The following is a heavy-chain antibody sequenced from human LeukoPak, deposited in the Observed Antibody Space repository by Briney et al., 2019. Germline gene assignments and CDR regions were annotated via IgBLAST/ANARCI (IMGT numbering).Heavy chain of an antibody. Sequence: GGSLRLSCAASGFIFSTYGMTWFRQAPGRGLEWVSGISGSGPNTYYADSVKGRFTSSRDNSKNVLYLQMNSLRAEDTAVYYCAKGGGYGSGTYSEDWGQGILVTVSS. CDR3: AKGGGYGSGTYSED. D-gene: IGHD3-10*01. V-gene: IGHV3-23*01. J-gene: IGHJ4*02. CDR2: ISGSGPNT. CDR1: GFIFSTYG.